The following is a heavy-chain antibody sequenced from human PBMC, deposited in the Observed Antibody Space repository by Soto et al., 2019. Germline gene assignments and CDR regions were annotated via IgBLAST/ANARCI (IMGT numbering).Heavy chain of an antibody. D-gene: IGHD3-10*01. V-gene: IGHV1-8*01. CDR2: MNPNSGNT. CDR1: GYTFTSYD. CDR3: ARPTGAAAVFDY. J-gene: IGHJ4*02. Sequence: ASVKVSCKASGYTFTSYDINWVRQATGQGLEWMGWMNPNSGNTGYAQKFQGRVTMTRNTSISTAYMELSSLRSEDTAVYYCARPTGAAAVFDYWGLGTLVTVSS.